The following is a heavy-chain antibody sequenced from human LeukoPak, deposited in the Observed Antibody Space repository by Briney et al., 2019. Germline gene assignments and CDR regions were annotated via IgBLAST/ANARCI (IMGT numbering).Heavy chain of an antibody. V-gene: IGHV3-15*01. CDR3: TTVEMATAPYYFDY. D-gene: IGHD5-24*01. J-gene: IGHJ4*02. CDR2: IKSKTDGGTT. CDR1: GFTFSNAW. Sequence: GGSLRLSCAASGFTFSNAWMSWVRQAPGKGLEWVGRIKSKTDGGTTDYAAPVKGRFTISRDDSKNTLYLQMNSLKTEGTAVYYCTTVEMATAPYYFDYWGQGTLVTVSS.